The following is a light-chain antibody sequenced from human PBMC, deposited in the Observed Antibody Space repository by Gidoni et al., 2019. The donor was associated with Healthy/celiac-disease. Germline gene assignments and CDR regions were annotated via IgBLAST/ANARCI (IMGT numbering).Light chain of an antibody. V-gene: IGLV3-25*03. CDR2: KDS. CDR1: ALPKQY. J-gene: IGLJ2*01. Sequence: SHDLTPPPSVSVSPGQTARITCSGDALPKQYAYWYQQKPGQAPVLVIYKDSERPSGIPERFSGASSGTTVTLTISGVQAEDEADYYCQSADSSGTVVFGGETKLTVL. CDR3: QSADSSGTVV.